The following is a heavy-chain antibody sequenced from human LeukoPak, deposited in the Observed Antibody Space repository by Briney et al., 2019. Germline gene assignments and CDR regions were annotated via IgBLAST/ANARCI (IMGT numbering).Heavy chain of an antibody. D-gene: IGHD3-16*01. CDR1: GGSFSGYY. CDR2: IKHSGST. V-gene: IGHV4-34*01. Sequence: PSETLSLTCAVYGGSFSGYYWSWIRQPPGKGLEWIGEIKHSGSTNYNPSLKSRVTISVDTSKNQFSLKLSSVTAADTAVYYCARRERLWYFDLWGRGTLVTVSS. J-gene: IGHJ2*01. CDR3: ARRERLWYFDL.